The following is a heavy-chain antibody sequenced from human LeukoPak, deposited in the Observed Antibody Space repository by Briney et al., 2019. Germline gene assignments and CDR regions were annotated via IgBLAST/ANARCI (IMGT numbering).Heavy chain of an antibody. CDR1: GYIFTQDH. CDR3: ARVFRYYVSSGYYRVYIFYDNIGV. V-gene: IGHV1-2*02. Sequence: ASVPDSRLASGYIFTQDHMYAVAQAPGQGLEWMGWINPPSGDTNYAQKFQGRVTMTRDTSISTAYFDVSRLRSDETSVYYCARVFRYYVSSGYYRVYIFYDNIGVWGRGTTVTVSS. CDR2: INPPSGDT. D-gene: IGHD3-22*01. J-gene: IGHJ6*01.